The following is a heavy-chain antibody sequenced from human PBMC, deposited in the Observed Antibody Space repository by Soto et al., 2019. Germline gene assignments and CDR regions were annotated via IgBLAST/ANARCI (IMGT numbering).Heavy chain of an antibody. CDR3: ATDSFRSGIAVAGNY. V-gene: IGHV3-23*01. CDR1: GFTFGSYA. Sequence: GGSLRLSCAASGFTFGSYAMTWVRQARGKGLEWVSAISFGGGSTYYADSVEGRFTISRDNSKNTLYLQMTSLRAEDTAIYYCATDSFRSGIAVAGNYWGQGTLVTVSS. J-gene: IGHJ4*02. D-gene: IGHD6-19*01. CDR2: ISFGGGST.